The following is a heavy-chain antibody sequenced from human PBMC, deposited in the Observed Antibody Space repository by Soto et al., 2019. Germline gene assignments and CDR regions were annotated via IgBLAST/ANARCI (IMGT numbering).Heavy chain of an antibody. CDR2: ISAYNGNT. V-gene: IGHV1-18*01. D-gene: IGHD2-21*01. CDR3: ARGAFCGGAPGCRDMDV. J-gene: IGHJ6*02. CDR1: GYKFISHS. Sequence: QIQLVQSGGEVKKPGASVKVSCKSSGYKFISHSITWVRQAPGQGLEWMGRISAYNGNTNYAQKLQGRVTMTTDTSTNTAYMELGSLRSDDTAVYYCARGAFCGGAPGCRDMDVWGQGPTVTVSS.